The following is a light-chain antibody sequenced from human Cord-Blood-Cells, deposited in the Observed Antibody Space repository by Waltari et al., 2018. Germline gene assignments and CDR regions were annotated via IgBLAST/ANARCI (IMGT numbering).Light chain of an antibody. V-gene: IGKV3-15*01. CDR1: QSVSSN. CDR3: QQYNNWPPFT. Sequence: LSVSPGERATLSCRASQSVSSNLAWYQQKPGQAPRLLIYGASTRATGIPARFSGSGSGTEFTLTISSLQSEDFAVYYCQQYNNWPPFTFGPGTKVDIK. J-gene: IGKJ3*01. CDR2: GAS.